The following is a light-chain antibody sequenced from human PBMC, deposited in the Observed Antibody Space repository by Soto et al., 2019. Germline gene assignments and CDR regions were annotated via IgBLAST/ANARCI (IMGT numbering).Light chain of an antibody. Sequence: QSALTQPASVSGSPGQSITISCTGTSSDVGGYNYVSWYQQHPGKAPKLMIYEVSNRPSGVSNRFSGSKSGNTASLTISGLQAEDEADYYCSSYTSSSNYVFGTETNFTVL. CDR2: EVS. CDR1: SSDVGGYNY. J-gene: IGLJ1*01. V-gene: IGLV2-14*01. CDR3: SSYTSSSNYV.